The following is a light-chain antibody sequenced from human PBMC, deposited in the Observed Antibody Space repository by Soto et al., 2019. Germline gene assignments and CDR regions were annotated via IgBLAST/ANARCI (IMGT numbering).Light chain of an antibody. CDR2: VAS. V-gene: IGKV3-20*01. J-gene: IGKJ4*01. CDR1: QSVRSSY. Sequence: ELVLTQSPGTLSLSPGERATLSCRTSQSVRSSYLTWYQQKPGQAPRLLIYVASPRATGIPDRFSGSGSGTDFTLTISRLEPEDFAVYYCQQYGSAPPGLTFGGGTKVEIK. CDR3: QQYGSAPPGLT.